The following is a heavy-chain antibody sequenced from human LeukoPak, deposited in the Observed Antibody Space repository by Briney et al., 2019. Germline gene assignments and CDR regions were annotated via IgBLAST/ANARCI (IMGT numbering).Heavy chain of an antibody. Sequence: GGSLRLSCAASGFTFSSYWMSWVRQAPGKGLEWVANIKQDGSEKYYVDSVKGRFTISRDNAKNSLYLQMNSLRAEDTAVYYCARPVGYYGSGSYADYWGQGTLVTVSS. V-gene: IGHV3-7*01. J-gene: IGHJ4*02. CDR2: IKQDGSEK. D-gene: IGHD3-10*01. CDR3: ARPVGYYGSGSYADY. CDR1: GFTFSSYW.